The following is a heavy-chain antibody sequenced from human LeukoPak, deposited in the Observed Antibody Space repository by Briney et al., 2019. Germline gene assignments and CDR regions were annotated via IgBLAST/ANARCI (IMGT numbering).Heavy chain of an antibody. J-gene: IGHJ4*02. Sequence: PSQTLSLTCSVSGGSISSGSYHWSWIRQPAGKGLEWIGRISTSGSTNYNPSLKSRVTISVDTSKSQFSLKLSSVTAADTAVYFCARGSLGIDYWGQGTLVTVSS. CDR2: ISTSGST. CDR1: GGSISSGSYH. V-gene: IGHV4-61*02. CDR3: ARGSLGIDY. D-gene: IGHD3-10*01.